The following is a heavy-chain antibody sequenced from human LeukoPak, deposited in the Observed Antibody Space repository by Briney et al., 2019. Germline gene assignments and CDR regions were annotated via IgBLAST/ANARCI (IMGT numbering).Heavy chain of an antibody. Sequence: SETLSLTCTVSGGSVSSGSYYWSWIRQPPGKGLEWIGYIYYSGSTNYNPSLKSRVTISVDTSKNQFSLKLSSVTAADTAVYYCARVLSGYSSGWYLDYWGQGTLVTVYS. CDR1: GGSVSSGSYY. CDR2: IYYSGST. V-gene: IGHV4-61*01. D-gene: IGHD6-19*01. J-gene: IGHJ4*02. CDR3: ARVLSGYSSGWYLDY.